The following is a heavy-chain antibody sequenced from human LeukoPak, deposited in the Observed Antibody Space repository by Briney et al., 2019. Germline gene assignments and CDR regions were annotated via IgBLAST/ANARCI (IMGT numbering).Heavy chain of an antibody. J-gene: IGHJ4*02. D-gene: IGHD3-10*01. CDR2: INTNTGNP. CDR1: GYMFTSYG. CDR3: ARVLAMVRGAPFDC. Sequence: ASVKVSCKASGYMFTSYGLNWVRQAPGQGLEWMGWINTNTGNPTYAQGFTGRFVFSLDTSVSTAYLQISSLKAEDTAVYYCARVLAMVRGAPFDCWGQGTLVTVSS. V-gene: IGHV7-4-1*02.